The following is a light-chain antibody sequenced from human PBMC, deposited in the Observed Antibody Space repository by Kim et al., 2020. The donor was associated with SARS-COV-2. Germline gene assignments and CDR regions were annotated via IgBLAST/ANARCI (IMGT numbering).Light chain of an antibody. CDR3: QQRSNWPIT. CDR2: DAS. V-gene: IGKV3-11*01. Sequence: EIALTQSPGTLSLSPGERATLSCGASQSIAFHLAWYQQRPGQAPRLLIFDASNRATGIPARFSGRGSGTDFTLTISSLEPEDFGVYYCQQRSNWPITFGQGTRLEIK. CDR1: QSIAFH. J-gene: IGKJ5*01.